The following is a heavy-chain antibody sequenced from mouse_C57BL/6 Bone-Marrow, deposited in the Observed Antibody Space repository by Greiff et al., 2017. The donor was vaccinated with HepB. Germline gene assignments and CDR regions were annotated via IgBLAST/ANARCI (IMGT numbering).Heavy chain of an antibody. D-gene: IGHD2-12*01. Sequence: EVQLVESGGGLVKPGGSLKLSCAASGFTFSSYAMSWVRQTPEKRLEWVATISDGGSYTYYPDNVKGRFTISRDNAKNNLYLQMSHLKSEDTAMYYCARDGDDGAWFAYWGQGTLVTVSA. CDR3: ARDGDDGAWFAY. CDR1: GFTFSSYA. V-gene: IGHV5-4*01. CDR2: ISDGGSYT. J-gene: IGHJ3*01.